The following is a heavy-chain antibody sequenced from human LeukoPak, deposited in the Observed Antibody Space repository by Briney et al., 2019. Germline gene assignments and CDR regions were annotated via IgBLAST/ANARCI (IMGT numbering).Heavy chain of an antibody. Sequence: GGSLRLSCAASGFTFSSYWLSWVRQAPGKGLEWVANIKQDGSEKYYVDSVKGRFTISRDNAKNSLYLQMNSLRAEDTAVYYCATYSSLNRREFQFWGQGTLLTVSS. CDR2: IKQDGSEK. CDR3: ATYSSLNRREFQF. CDR1: GFTFSSYW. J-gene: IGHJ1*01. D-gene: IGHD3-22*01. V-gene: IGHV3-7*01.